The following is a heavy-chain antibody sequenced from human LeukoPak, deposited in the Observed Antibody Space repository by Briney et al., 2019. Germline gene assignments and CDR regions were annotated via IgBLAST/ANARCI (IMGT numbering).Heavy chain of an antibody. Sequence: PGGSLRLSCAASGFTFSSYAMSWVRQAPGKWLEWVSAISGSGGSTYYADSVKGRFTISRDNSKNTLYLQMNSLRAEDTAVYYCAKDIGYIYCSSISCPLDAFDIWGQGTMVTVSS. CDR2: ISGSGGST. D-gene: IGHD2-2*01. CDR1: GFTFSSYA. CDR3: AKDIGYIYCSSISCPLDAFDI. J-gene: IGHJ3*02. V-gene: IGHV3-23*01.